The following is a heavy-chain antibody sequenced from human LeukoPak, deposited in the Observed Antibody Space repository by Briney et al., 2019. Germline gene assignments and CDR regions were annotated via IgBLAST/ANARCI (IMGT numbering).Heavy chain of an antibody. CDR3: ARGITIFGVVINLGY. CDR2: IKQDGSEK. CDR1: GFTFSSYW. Sequence: GGSLRLSCAASGFTFSSYWMSWVRQAPGKGLEWVANIKQDGSEKYYVDSVKGRFTISRDNAKNSLYLQMNSLRAEDTAVYYCARGITIFGVVINLGYWGQGTLVTVSS. V-gene: IGHV3-7*01. J-gene: IGHJ4*02. D-gene: IGHD3-3*01.